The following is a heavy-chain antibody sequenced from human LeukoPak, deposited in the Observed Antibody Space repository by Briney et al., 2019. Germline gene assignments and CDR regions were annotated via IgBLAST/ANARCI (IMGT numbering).Heavy chain of an antibody. V-gene: IGHV4-4*07. Sequence: SETLSLTCTVSGGSINNYYWSWIRQPAGKGLEWIGLIYSSGSTSYNPSLKSRVTMSVDTSKKQFSLRLSSVTAADTAVYYCARTPIYYFDNSGYDNWGQGTLVTVSS. CDR3: ARTPIYYFDNSGYDN. D-gene: IGHD3-22*01. CDR2: IYSSGST. CDR1: GGSINNYY. J-gene: IGHJ4*02.